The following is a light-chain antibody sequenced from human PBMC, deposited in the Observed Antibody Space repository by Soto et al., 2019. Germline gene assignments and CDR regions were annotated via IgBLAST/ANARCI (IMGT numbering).Light chain of an antibody. V-gene: IGKV3-20*01. CDR2: SAS. Sequence: EIVLTQSPGTLSLSPGERATLSCRASQTINKNYFALYQQKPGQAPRPLMYSASSRATGIPDRFSGSGSGTDFTLTISRLEPEDCAVYYCQYYGRSPLTFGGGTKVEI. J-gene: IGKJ4*01. CDR3: QYYGRSPLT. CDR1: QTINKNY.